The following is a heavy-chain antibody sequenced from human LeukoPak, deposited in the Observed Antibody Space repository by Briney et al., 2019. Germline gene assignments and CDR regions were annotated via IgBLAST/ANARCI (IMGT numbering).Heavy chain of an antibody. V-gene: IGHV1-46*01. J-gene: IGHJ4*02. Sequence: GASVKVSCKASGYTFINNWMHWVRQAPGQGLEWIGLINPTGTGTLYAQKFQGRVTMTRDMSTSTDYMELSSLRSEDTAVYYCARGRRHYCSGGSCYSYYWGQGTLVTVSS. CDR3: ARGRRHYCSGGSCYSYY. CDR1: GYTFINNW. D-gene: IGHD2-15*01. CDR2: INPTGTGT.